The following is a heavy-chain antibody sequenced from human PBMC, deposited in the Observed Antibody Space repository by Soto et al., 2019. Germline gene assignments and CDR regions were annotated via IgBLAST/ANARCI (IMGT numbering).Heavy chain of an antibody. Sequence: QVQLVQSGAEVKKPGASVKVSCKASGYTFTSYDINWVRQATGQGLEWMGWMNPNSGNTGYAQKFQGRVTMTRNTSLSTAYKERSSLSSEDTAVYYCARGGVFFFAAPTNPFDYWGQGTLVTVSS. J-gene: IGHJ4*02. CDR3: ARGGVFFFAAPTNPFDY. D-gene: IGHD3-10*01. CDR1: GYTFTSYD. V-gene: IGHV1-8*01. CDR2: MNPNSGNT.